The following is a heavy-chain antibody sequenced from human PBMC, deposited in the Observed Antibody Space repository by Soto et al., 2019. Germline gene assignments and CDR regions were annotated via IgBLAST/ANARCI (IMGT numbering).Heavy chain of an antibody. J-gene: IGHJ4*02. CDR3: ASTPPPLWFGESPRADY. V-gene: IGHV3-21*01. D-gene: IGHD3-10*01. CDR1: GFTFSSYS. Sequence: GGSLRLSCAASGFTFSSYSMNWVRQAPGKGLEWVSSISSSSSYIYYADSVKGRFTISRDNAKNSLYLQMNSLRAEDTAVYYCASTPPPLWFGESPRADYWGQGTLVTVSS. CDR2: ISSSSSYI.